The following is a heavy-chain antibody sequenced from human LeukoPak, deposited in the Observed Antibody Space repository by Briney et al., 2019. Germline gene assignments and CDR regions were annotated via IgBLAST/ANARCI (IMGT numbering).Heavy chain of an antibody. Sequence: GGTLCLSFSGSGFTFHCFWMDLVSPAPGKGLVGALRINSDGSSTTYADSVKGRFTISRDNAKNTLYLQMNSLRAEDTAVYYCARDPRYSSSWYVAYYYYMDVWGKGTTVTISS. J-gene: IGHJ6*03. D-gene: IGHD6-13*01. V-gene: IGHV3-74*01. CDR2: INSDGSST. CDR3: ARDPRYSSSWYVAYYYYMDV. CDR1: GFTFHCFW.